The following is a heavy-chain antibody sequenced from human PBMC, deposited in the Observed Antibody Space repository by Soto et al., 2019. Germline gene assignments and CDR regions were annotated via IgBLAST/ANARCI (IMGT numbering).Heavy chain of an antibody. V-gene: IGHV2-5*01. D-gene: IGHD3-22*01. CDR1: GFSLSTSGVG. J-gene: IGHJ1*01. CDR2: IYWNDDK. CDR3: ANGDPVYYDSSAYYRGTYFQH. Sequence: QITLKESGPTLVKPTQTLTLTCTFSGFSLSTSGVGVGWIRQPPGKALDWLALIYWNDDKRYSPSLKSRLTITKDTSKNQVVLTMTNMDPVDTATYYCANGDPVYYDSSAYYRGTYFQHWGQGTLVTVSS.